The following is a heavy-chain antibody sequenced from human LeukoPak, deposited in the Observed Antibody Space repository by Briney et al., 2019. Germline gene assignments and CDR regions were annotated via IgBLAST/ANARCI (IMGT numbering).Heavy chain of an antibody. V-gene: IGHV1-2*06. Sequence: GASVKVPCKASGYTFSDYYLHWVRLAPGQGLEWMGRISPNSGGTDYAQKFQGKVTMTRDASISTVYMDLNRLRSDDTAIYYCARQLETTSWFDYWGQGTLVIVSS. CDR3: ARQLETTSWFDY. D-gene: IGHD2-2*01. CDR1: GYTFSDYY. J-gene: IGHJ4*02. CDR2: ISPNSGGT.